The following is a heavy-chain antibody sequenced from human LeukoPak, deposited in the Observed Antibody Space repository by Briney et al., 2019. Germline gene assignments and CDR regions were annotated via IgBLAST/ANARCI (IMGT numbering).Heavy chain of an antibody. Sequence: ASVKVSCKTSGYTFSDYYMHWIRQAPGQGLEWVGWINPNSGGTNYAQKFQGRVTMTRDTSISTAYMELSRLRSDDTAVYYCARDRAAAGMKYNWFDPWGQGTLVTVSS. D-gene: IGHD6-13*01. CDR1: GYTFSDYY. V-gene: IGHV1-2*02. J-gene: IGHJ5*02. CDR2: INPNSGGT. CDR3: ARDRAAAGMKYNWFDP.